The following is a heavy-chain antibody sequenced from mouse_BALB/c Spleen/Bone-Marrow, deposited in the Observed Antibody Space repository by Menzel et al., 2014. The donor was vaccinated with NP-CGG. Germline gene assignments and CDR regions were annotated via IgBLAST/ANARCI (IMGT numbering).Heavy chain of an antibody. CDR3: ARRGTGVDY. CDR1: GYTFXNYW. D-gene: IGHD4-1*01. J-gene: IGHJ2*01. CDR2: IYPGGGYT. V-gene: IGHV1-63*02. Sequence: QVQLKQSGAELVRPGTSVKISCKASGYTFXNYWLGWVKQRPGHGLEWIGDIYPGGGYTNYNEKFKGKATLTADTSSSTAYMQLSGLTSEDSAVYFCARRGTGVDYWGQGTTLTVSS.